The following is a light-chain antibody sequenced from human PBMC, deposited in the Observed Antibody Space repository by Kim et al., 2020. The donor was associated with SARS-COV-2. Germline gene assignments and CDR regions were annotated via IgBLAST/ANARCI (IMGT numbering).Light chain of an antibody. CDR3: NSRDSSGNPWV. Sequence: SSELTQDPALSVALGQTVRITCQGDSLRSYYASWYQQKPGQAPVLVIYGKTNRPSGIPDRFSGSSSGNTTSLTITGAQAEDEADYYCNSRDSSGNPWVFG. CDR1: SLRSYY. J-gene: IGLJ3*02. V-gene: IGLV3-19*01. CDR2: GKT.